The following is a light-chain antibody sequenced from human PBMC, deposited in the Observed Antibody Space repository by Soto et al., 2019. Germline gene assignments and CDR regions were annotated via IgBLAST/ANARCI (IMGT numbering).Light chain of an antibody. V-gene: IGLV2-14*01. CDR2: EVT. CDR3: SSYTSSSTLV. J-gene: IGLJ1*01. CDR1: SSDVGLFNY. Sequence: QSALTQPASVSGSPGQSITISCTGTSSDVGLFNYVSWYQQHPGRAPKLLIYEVTNRPAGVSNRFSGSKSGNTASLTISGLQAEDEADYYCSSYTSSSTLVFGSGTKATVL.